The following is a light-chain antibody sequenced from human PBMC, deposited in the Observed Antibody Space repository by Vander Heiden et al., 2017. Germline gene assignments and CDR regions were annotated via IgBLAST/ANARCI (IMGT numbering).Light chain of an antibody. V-gene: IGLV1-51*01. CDR2: DNN. CDR1: SSNIGKNY. Sequence: QSVLTQPPSVSAAPGQKATISCSGSSSNIGKNYVSWYQQGPGTAPKLLIYDNNKRPSGIPDRFSGSKSGTSATLGITGLQTGDEADYYCGTWDSSLSNAVFGTGTKVTVL. J-gene: IGLJ1*01. CDR3: GTWDSSLSNAV.